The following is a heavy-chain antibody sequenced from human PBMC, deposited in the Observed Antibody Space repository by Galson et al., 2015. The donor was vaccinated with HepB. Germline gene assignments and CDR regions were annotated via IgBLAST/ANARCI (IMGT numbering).Heavy chain of an antibody. CDR3: VRGTTAPDY. CDR1: GFTFTSYG. D-gene: IGHD2/OR15-2a*01. Sequence: SLRLSCAACGFTFTSYGMSWARQAPGKGLECVAAISSGGDTSDYADSVKGRFTVSRVSSTNTLYLQMNGLRADDTAIYYCVRGTTAPDYWGQGTLVTVSS. V-gene: IGHV3-23*01. CDR2: ISSGGDTS. J-gene: IGHJ4*02.